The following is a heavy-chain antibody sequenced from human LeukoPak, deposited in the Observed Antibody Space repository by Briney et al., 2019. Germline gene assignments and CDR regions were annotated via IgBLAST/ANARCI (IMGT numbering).Heavy chain of an antibody. D-gene: IGHD3-22*01. V-gene: IGHV4-39*01. CDR1: GGSISSSSYY. CDR3: ARQTGDSSGYYYKDYFDY. J-gene: IGHJ4*02. CDR2: IYYSGST. Sequence: SSETLSLTCTVSGGSISSSSYYWGWLRQPPGKGLEWIGSIYYSGSTYYNPSLKSRVTISVDTSKNQFSLKLSSVTAADTAVYYCARQTGDSSGYYYKDYFDYWGQGTLVTVSS.